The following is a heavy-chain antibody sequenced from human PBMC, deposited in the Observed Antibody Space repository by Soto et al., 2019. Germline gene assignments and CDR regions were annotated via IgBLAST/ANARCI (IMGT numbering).Heavy chain of an antibody. J-gene: IGHJ4*02. CDR2: IYYSGST. Sequence: SETLSLTCTVSGGSISSYYWNWIRQPPGKGLEWIGYIYYSGSTNYNPSLKSRVTISVDTSKNQFSLKLSSVTAADTAVYYCARATHYDFWSGPYYFDYWGQGTLVTVSS. CDR1: GGSISSYY. D-gene: IGHD3-3*01. V-gene: IGHV4-59*01. CDR3: ARATHYDFWSGPYYFDY.